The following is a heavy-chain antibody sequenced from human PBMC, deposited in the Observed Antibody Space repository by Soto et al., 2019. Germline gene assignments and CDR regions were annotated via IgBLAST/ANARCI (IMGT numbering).Heavy chain of an antibody. CDR3: ASGWNDDIFDY. V-gene: IGHV1-46*01. D-gene: IGHD1-1*01. J-gene: IGHJ4*02. CDR1: GYTFTSSY. Sequence: QVQLVQSGAEVKKPGASVKVSCKASGYTFTSSYMHWVRQAPGQGLEWMGIINPSGGSTSYAQKFQGRVTMTRDTSTSTVYMELSSLRSEDTAVYYCASGWNDDIFDYWGQGTLVTFSS. CDR2: INPSGGST.